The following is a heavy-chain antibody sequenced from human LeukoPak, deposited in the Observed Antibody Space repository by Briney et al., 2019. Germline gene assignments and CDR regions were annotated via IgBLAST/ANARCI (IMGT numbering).Heavy chain of an antibody. V-gene: IGHV4-39*07. CDR1: GGSISSSSYY. CDR2: IYYSGST. CDR3: ARRIGWRRLLWFGESNYFDY. D-gene: IGHD3-10*01. Sequence: PSETLSLTCTVSGGSISSSSYYWGWIRQPPGKGLEWIGSIYYSGSTYYNPSLKSRVTISVDTSKNQFSLKLSSVTAADTAVYYCARRIGWRRLLWFGESNYFDYWGQGTLVTVSS. J-gene: IGHJ4*02.